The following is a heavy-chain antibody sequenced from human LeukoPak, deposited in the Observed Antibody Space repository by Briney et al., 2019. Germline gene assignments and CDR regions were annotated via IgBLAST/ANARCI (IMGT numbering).Heavy chain of an antibody. J-gene: IGHJ4*02. V-gene: IGHV4-30-4*01. D-gene: IGHD3-10*01. CDR2: IYYSGST. CDR1: GGSISSGDYY. Sequence: PSETLSLTCTVSGGSISSGDYYWSWIRQPPGKGLEWIGYIYYSGSTYYNPSLKSRVTISVDTSKNQFSLKLSSVTAADTAVYYCARMRSKGYGSGSYKDYWGQGTLVTVSS. CDR3: ARMRSKGYGSGSYKDY.